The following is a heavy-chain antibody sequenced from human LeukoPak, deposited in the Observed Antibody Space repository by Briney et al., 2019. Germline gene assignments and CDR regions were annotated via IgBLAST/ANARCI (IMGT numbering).Heavy chain of an antibody. D-gene: IGHD3-16*01. CDR2: IYYSGNT. CDR3: TRDPSSDGGYFDS. CDR1: GGSISNYY. J-gene: IGHJ4*02. Sequence: SETLSLTSTVSGGSISNYYWSWIRQPPGKGLEWIGYIYYSGNTKYNPSLQSRVTISVDTSKNQFSLKLSSVTAADTAVYYCTRDPSSDGGYFDSWGQGTLASVSS. V-gene: IGHV4-59*01.